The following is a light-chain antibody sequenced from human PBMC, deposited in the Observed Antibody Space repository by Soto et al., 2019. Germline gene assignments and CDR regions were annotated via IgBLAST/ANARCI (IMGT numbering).Light chain of an antibody. Sequence: QSVLTQPASVSGSPGQSITISCTGTSSDVGGYNYVSWYQQHPGKAPKLMIYDVSNRPSGVSNRFSGSKSGNTASLTISGLRAEDEADYYCSPYTSSSTFVFGTGTKVTVL. CDR3: SPYTSSSTFV. V-gene: IGLV2-14*01. CDR1: SSDVGGYNY. J-gene: IGLJ1*01. CDR2: DVS.